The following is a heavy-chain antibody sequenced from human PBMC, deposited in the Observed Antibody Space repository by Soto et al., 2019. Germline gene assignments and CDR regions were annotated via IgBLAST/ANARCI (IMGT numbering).Heavy chain of an antibody. CDR2: IWYDGSNK. D-gene: IGHD3-22*01. CDR1: GFTFSSYG. V-gene: IGHV3-33*01. Sequence: QVQLVESGGGVVQPGRSLRLSCAASGFTFSSYGMHWVRQAPGKGLEWVAVIWYDGSNKYYADSVKGRFTISRDNSKYTLYLQMNSLRAGDTAVYYCARDLTYYYDSSGYQLWGGMDVWGQGTTVTVSS. J-gene: IGHJ6*02. CDR3: ARDLTYYYDSSGYQLWGGMDV.